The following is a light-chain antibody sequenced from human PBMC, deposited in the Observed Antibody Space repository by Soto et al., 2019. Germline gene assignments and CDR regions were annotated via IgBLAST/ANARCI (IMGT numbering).Light chain of an antibody. CDR1: SSNIGSNY. CDR3: AAWDDSLSGYV. J-gene: IGLJ1*01. V-gene: IGLV1-47*02. CDR2: SNN. Sequence: QSVLTQLPSASGTPGQRVTISCSGSSSNIGSNYVYWYQQLPGTAPKLLIHSNNQWPSGVPDRFSGSKSGTSASLAISGLRSEDEADYYCAAWDDSLSGYVFGTGTKVTVL.